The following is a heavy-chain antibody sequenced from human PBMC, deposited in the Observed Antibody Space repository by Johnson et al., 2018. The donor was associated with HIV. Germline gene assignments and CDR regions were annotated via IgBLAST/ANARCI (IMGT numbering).Heavy chain of an antibody. CDR1: GFTFSSYG. CDR3: ARVFVWMAKAFDI. D-gene: IGHD2-8*01. J-gene: IGHJ3*02. Sequence: VQLVESGGGVVQPGRSLRLSCAASGFTFSSYGMHWVRQAPGKGLEWVAFIRYDGSNKYYADSVKGRFTISRDNSKNTLYLQMNSLRAEDTAVYYCARVFVWMAKAFDIWGQGTMVTVSS. CDR2: IRYDGSNK. V-gene: IGHV3-30*02.